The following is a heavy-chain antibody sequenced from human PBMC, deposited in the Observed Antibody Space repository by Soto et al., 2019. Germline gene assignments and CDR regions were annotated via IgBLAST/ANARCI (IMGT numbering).Heavy chain of an antibody. D-gene: IGHD2-21*02. V-gene: IGHV3-21*01. CDR3: ARVMCGDCSTYYYYSMDV. CDR2: IGTTSSYI. Sequence: EVQLVESGGGLVKPGGSLRLSCAASGFTFGTYTMNWVRQAPGKGLEWVSSIGTTSSYIYYADSVRGRFTISRDNARDSLYLQMSSLRAEETAVYYCARVMCGDCSTYYYYSMDVWGQVTTVTVSS. J-gene: IGHJ6*02. CDR1: GFTFGTYT.